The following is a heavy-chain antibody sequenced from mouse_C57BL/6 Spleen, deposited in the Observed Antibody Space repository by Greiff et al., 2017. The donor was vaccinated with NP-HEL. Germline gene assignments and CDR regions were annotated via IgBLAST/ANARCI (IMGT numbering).Heavy chain of an antibody. CDR2: IDPSDSHT. Sequence: QVQLQQPGAELVRPGTSVKLSCKASGYTFTSYWMHWVKQRPGQGLEWIGVIDPSDSHTNYNQKFKGKATLTVDTSSSTAYMQLSSLTSEDSAVYYCARSYDGGNYAMDYWGQGTSVTVSS. CDR1: GYTFTSYW. V-gene: IGHV1-59*01. CDR3: ARSYDGGNYAMDY. D-gene: IGHD2-3*01. J-gene: IGHJ4*01.